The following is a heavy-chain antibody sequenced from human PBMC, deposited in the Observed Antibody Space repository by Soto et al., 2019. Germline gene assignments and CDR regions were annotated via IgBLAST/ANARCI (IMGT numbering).Heavy chain of an antibody. CDR2: ISFDGSNK. D-gene: IGHD3-3*02. CDR1: RFTFSSYA. Sequence: QVQLVESGGGVVQPGRSLRLSCAASRFTFSSYAMHWVRQAPGKGLEWVAVISFDGSNKYYADSLKGRFTISRDNSRNTLYLQINSLRPEDRAVYYCARGAFKPRWADCFDPWGQGTVVPVSS. J-gene: IGHJ5*02. V-gene: IGHV3-30*14. CDR3: ARGAFKPRWADCFDP.